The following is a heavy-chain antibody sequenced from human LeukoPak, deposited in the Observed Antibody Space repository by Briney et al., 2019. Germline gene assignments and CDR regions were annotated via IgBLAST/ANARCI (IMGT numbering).Heavy chain of an antibody. CDR2: INPNSGGT. CDR3: ARQVVPAAMLPWFDP. CDR1: GYTFTGYY. V-gene: IGHV1-2*02. J-gene: IGHJ5*02. D-gene: IGHD2-2*01. Sequence: VASVKVSCKASGYTFTGYYMHWVRQAPGQGLEWMGWINPNSGGTNYAQKFQGRVTMTRDTSISTAYMELSRLRSDDTAVYYCARQVVPAAMLPWFDPWGQRTLFTVSS.